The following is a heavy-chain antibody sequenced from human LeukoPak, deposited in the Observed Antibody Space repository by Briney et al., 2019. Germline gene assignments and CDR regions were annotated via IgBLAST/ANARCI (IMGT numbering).Heavy chain of an antibody. CDR3: ARAYSSGYYHYYYMDV. V-gene: IGHV3-21*01. J-gene: IGHJ6*03. CDR2: ISSSSSYI. CDR1: GFTFSSYS. D-gene: IGHD3-22*01. Sequence: GGSLRLSCAASGFTFSSYSMNWVRQAPGKGLEWVSSISSSSSYIYYADSVKGRFTISRDNAKNPLYLQMNSLRAEDTAVYYCARAYSSGYYHYYYMDVWGKGTTVTISS.